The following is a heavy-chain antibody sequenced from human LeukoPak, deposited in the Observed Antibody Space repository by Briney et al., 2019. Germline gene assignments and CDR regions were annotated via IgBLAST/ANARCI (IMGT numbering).Heavy chain of an antibody. CDR3: ARDGSRGNLVTAPDF. CDR1: GFTFSSYG. J-gene: IGHJ4*02. Sequence: GGSLRLSCAASGFTFSSYGMHWVRQAPGKGLEWVAVISYDGSNKYYADSVKGRFTISRDNSKNTLYLQMNSLRAEDTAVYYCARDGSRGNLVTAPDFWGQGTLVTVSS. D-gene: IGHD2-21*02. CDR2: ISYDGSNK. V-gene: IGHV3-30*03.